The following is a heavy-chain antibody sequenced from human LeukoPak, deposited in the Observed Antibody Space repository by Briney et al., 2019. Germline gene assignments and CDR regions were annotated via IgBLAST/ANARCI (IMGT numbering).Heavy chain of an antibody. CDR3: AKDLNHFWSGYLFDY. CDR2: IWYDGSNK. J-gene: IGHJ4*02. CDR1: GFTFSSYG. V-gene: IGHV3-33*06. D-gene: IGHD3-3*02. Sequence: GGSLRLSCAASGFTFSSYGMHWVRQAPGKGLEWVAVIWYDGSNKYYADSVKGRFTISRDNSKNTLYLQMNSLRAEDTAVYYCAKDLNHFWSGYLFDYWGQGTLVTVSS.